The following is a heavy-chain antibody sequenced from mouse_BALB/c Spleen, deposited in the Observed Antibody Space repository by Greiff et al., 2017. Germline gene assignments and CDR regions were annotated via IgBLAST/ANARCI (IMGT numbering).Heavy chain of an antibody. CDR2: LSNLAYSI. V-gene: IGHV5-15*02. D-gene: IGHD1-1*02. CDR1: GFTFSDYG. CDR3: ARDGNYVMDY. Sequence: EVQGVESGGGLVQPGGSRKLSCAASGFTFSDYGMAWVRQAPGKGPEWVAFLSNLAYSIYYADTVTGRFTISRENAKNTLYLEMSSLRSEDTAMYYCARDGNYVMDYWGQGTSVTVSS. J-gene: IGHJ4*01.